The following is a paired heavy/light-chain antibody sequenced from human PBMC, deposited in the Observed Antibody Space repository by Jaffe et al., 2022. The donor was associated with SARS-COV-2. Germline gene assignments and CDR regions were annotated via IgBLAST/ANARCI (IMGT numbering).Heavy chain of an antibody. D-gene: IGHD5-12*01. Sequence: QVQLVQSGAEVKKPGASVKVSCKVSGNSLTELSMHWVRQAPGKGLEWMGGFDPEDGETIYAQKFQGRVTMTEDTSTDTAYMELSSLRSEDTAVYYCATVVIVATLSVPDYYGMDVWGQGTTVTVSS. CDR2: FDPEDGET. J-gene: IGHJ6*02. CDR1: GNSLTELS. V-gene: IGHV1-24*01. CDR3: ATVVIVATLSVPDYYGMDV.
Light chain of an antibody. Sequence: DVVVTQSPLSLPVTLGQPASISCRSSQSLVYSDGNTYLNWFQQRPGQSPRRLIYKVSNRDSGVPDRFSGSGSGTDFTLKISRVEAEDVGVYYCMQGTHWPRTFGQGTKVEIK. CDR2: KVS. CDR3: MQGTHWPRT. J-gene: IGKJ1*01. V-gene: IGKV2-30*01. CDR1: QSLVYSDGNTY.